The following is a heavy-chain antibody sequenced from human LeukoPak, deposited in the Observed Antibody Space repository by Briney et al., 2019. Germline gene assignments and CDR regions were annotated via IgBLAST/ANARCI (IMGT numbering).Heavy chain of an antibody. CDR2: INHSGST. J-gene: IGHJ5*02. Sequence: SETLSLTCAVYGGPFSGYYWSWIRQPPGKGLEWIGEINHSGSTNYNPSLTSRVTISVDTSKNQFSLKLSSVTAADTAVYYCARESRTWFDPWGQGTLVTVSS. V-gene: IGHV4-34*01. CDR3: ARESRTWFDP. CDR1: GGPFSGYY.